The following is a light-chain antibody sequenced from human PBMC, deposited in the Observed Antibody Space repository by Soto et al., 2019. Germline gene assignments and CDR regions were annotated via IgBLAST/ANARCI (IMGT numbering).Light chain of an antibody. V-gene: IGKV3-15*01. CDR2: GAS. CDR3: QQYNNWT. Sequence: ELVLTQSPGTLSLSAGDSATLSCRASQSVSSNLAWYQKKPGQAPRLLIYGASTRATGIPARFSGSGSGTEFTLTISSLQSEDFAVYYCQQYNNWTFGQGTKVDIK. J-gene: IGKJ1*01. CDR1: QSVSSN.